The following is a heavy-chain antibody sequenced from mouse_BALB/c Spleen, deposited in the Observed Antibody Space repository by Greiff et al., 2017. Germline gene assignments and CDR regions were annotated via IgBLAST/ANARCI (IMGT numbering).Heavy chain of an antibody. CDR2: ISSGGST. CDR1: GFTFSSYA. V-gene: IGHV5-6-5*01. D-gene: IGHD2-14*01. CDR3: ARGRYRYDSGHYFDY. J-gene: IGHJ2*01. Sequence: EVQVVESGGGLVKPGGSLKLSCAASGFTFSSYAMSWVRQTPEKRLEWVASISSGGSTYYPDSVKGRFTISRDNARNILYLQMSSLRSEDTAMYYCARGRYRYDSGHYFDYWGQGTTLTVSS.